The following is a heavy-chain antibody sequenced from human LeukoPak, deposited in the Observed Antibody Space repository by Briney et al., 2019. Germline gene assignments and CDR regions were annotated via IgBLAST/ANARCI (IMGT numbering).Heavy chain of an antibody. J-gene: IGHJ4*02. CDR2: INHSGST. Sequence: SSETLSLTCAVYGGSFSGYYWSWIRQPPGKGLEWIGEINHSGSTNYNPSLKSRVTISVDTSKNQFSLKLSSVTAADTAVYHCASGTYIAVACSPFDYWGQGTLVTVSS. CDR3: ASGTYIAVACSPFDY. CDR1: GGSFSGYY. V-gene: IGHV4-34*01. D-gene: IGHD6-19*01.